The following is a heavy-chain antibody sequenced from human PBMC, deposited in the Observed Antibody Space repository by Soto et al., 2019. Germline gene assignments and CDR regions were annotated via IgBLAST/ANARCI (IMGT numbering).Heavy chain of an antibody. CDR3: TTGGIAVVGAFDI. V-gene: IGHV3-15*01. J-gene: IGHJ3*02. CDR1: GFTFSNAW. CDR2: IKSKTDGGTT. Sequence: GSLRLSCAASGFTFSNAWMSWVRQAPGKGLEWVGRIKSKTDGGTTDYAAPVKGRFTISRDDSKNTLYLQMNSLKTEDTAVYYCTTGGIAVVGAFDIWGQGTMVTVSS. D-gene: IGHD6-19*01.